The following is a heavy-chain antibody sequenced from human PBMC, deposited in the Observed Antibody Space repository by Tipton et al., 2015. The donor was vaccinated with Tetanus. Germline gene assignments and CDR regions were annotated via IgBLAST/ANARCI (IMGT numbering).Heavy chain of an antibody. D-gene: IGHD3-3*01. J-gene: IGHJ6*02. CDR3: ARDQRIRFLEPTSFFFNYGMDV. CDR2: IYSRGST. CDR1: GGSINNYY. V-gene: IGHV4-59*12. Sequence: LRLSCTVSGGSINNYYWSWMRQPPGKGLEWLGYIYSRGSTHYKSSLRSRVTISVDKSKNQFSLKLSSVTAAVTAVYYCARDQRIRFLEPTSFFFNYGMDVWGQGTAVTVSS.